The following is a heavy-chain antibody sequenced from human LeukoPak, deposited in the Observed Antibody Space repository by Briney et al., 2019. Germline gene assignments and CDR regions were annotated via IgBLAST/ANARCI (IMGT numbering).Heavy chain of an antibody. CDR1: GFTFSSYA. CDR3: ARHGYYYDSSGYDY. D-gene: IGHD3-22*01. J-gene: IGHJ4*02. V-gene: IGHV3-30*04. CDR2: ISYDGSNK. Sequence: GGSQRLSCAASGFTFSSYAMHWVRQAPGKGLEWVAVISYDGSNKYYADSVKGRFTISRDNSKNTLYLQMNSLRAEDTAVYYCARHGYYYDSSGYDYWGQGTLVTVSS.